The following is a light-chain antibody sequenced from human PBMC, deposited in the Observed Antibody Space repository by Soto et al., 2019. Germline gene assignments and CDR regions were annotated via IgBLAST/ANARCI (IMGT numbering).Light chain of an antibody. CDR1: QSVTNNY. J-gene: IGKJ1*01. CDR3: QQYGSSPWT. CDR2: LAS. Sequence: EIVLTQSPGTLSLSPGERATLSCRASQSVTNNYLAWYQQKTGQTPRLIVYLASSRAPGIPDRFSGSRAGTHCSRTSRRVEPEDFAVYYCQQYGSSPWTFGQGTKVEIK. V-gene: IGKV3-20*01.